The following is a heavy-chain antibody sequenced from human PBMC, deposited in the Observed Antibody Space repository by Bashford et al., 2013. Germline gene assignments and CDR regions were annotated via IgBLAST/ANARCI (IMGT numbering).Heavy chain of an antibody. D-gene: IGHD5-24*01. CDR2: VYSSGNT. V-gene: IGHV4-4*08. J-gene: IGHJ6*02. Sequence: SETLSLTCTVSGGSFSGSYWSWIRQSPGKGLEWIGYVYSSGNTNYNPSLKGRVTISLDTSQNHFSLSLTSVTAADTAVYYCARQLGRYYGMDVWGQGTTVTVSS. CDR3: ARQLGRYYGMDV. CDR1: GGSFSGSY.